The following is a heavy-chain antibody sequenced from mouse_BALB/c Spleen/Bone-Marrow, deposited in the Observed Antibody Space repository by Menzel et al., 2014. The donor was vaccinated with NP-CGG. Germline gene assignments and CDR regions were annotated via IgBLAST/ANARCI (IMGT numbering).Heavy chain of an antibody. Sequence: DVHLVESGGGLVQPGGSLKLSCVASGFTFSSYGMSWVRQTPDKRLELVATINNNGGSTYYPDSVKGQFTISRDNAKNTLYLQMSSLKSEDTAMYYSARVYGWYFDVWGAGTTVTVSS. V-gene: IGHV5-6-3*01. D-gene: IGHD1-1*01. CDR2: INNNGGST. CDR1: GFTFSSYG. J-gene: IGHJ1*01. CDR3: ARVYGWYFDV.